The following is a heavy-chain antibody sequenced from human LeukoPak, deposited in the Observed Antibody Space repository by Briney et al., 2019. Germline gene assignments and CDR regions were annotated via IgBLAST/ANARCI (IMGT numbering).Heavy chain of an antibody. CDR3: AKAPPRLDWYFDL. CDR2: ISYDGSNK. J-gene: IGHJ2*01. CDR1: GFTFSSYA. V-gene: IGHV3-30-3*01. Sequence: PGRSLRLSCAASGFTFSSYAMHWVRQAPGKGLEWVAVISYDGSNKYYADSVKGRFTISRDNSKNTLYLQMNSLRAEDTAVYYCAKAPPRLDWYFDLWGRGTLVTVSS. D-gene: IGHD6-19*01.